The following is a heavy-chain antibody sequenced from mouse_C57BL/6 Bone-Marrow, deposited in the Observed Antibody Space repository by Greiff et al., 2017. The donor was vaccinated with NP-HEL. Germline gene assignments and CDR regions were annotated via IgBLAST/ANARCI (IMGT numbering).Heavy chain of an antibody. CDR2: IYPGDGDT. CDR1: GYAFSSSW. Sequence: QVQLQQSGPELVKPGASVKISCKASGYAFSSSWMNWVKQRPGKGLEWIGRIYPGDGDTNYNGKFKGKATLTADKSSSTAYMQLSSLTSEDTAVYFCAERMDYWGQGTSVTVSS. CDR3: AERMDY. V-gene: IGHV1-82*01. J-gene: IGHJ4*01.